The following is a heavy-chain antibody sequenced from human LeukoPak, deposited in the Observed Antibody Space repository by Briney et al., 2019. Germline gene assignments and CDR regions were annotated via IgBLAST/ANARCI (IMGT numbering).Heavy chain of an antibody. CDR2: IRYDGSNK. CDR1: GFTFSSYG. J-gene: IGHJ3*02. D-gene: IGHD2-2*01. V-gene: IGHV3-30*02. Sequence: GGSLRLSCAASGFTFSSYGMHWVRQAPGKGLEWVAFIRYDGSNKYYADSVKGRFTISRDNSKNTLYLQMNSLRAEDTAVYYCAKVRAPFGSGRYCSSTSCQPGAFDIWGQGTMVTVSS. CDR3: AKVRAPFGSGRYCSSTSCQPGAFDI.